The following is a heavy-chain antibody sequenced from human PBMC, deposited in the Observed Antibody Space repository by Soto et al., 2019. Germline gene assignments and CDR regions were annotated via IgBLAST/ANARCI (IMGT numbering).Heavy chain of an antibody. J-gene: IGHJ4*02. CDR2: INTDNGNT. Sequence: ASVKASCKASGYMFTSYAMHCVRQAPGQRLEWMGWINTDNGNTKYSQKFQGRVTITRDTSASTAYMELSSLRSEDMAVYYCARGGFTFVDIDYWGQGTLVTVSS. CDR3: ARGGFTFVDIDY. V-gene: IGHV1-3*04. CDR1: GYMFTSYA. D-gene: IGHD3-10*01.